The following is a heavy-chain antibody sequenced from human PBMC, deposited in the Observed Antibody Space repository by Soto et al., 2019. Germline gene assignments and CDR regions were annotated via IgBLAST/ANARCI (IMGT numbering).Heavy chain of an antibody. CDR1: GGTFSRYS. Sequence: SVKVSCKASGGTFSRYSISWVRQAPGQGLEWMGGIIPIFGTANYAQKFQGRVTITADESTSTAYMELSSLRSEDTAVYYCARGRYDSSGYIPPDHDYWGQGTLVTVSS. D-gene: IGHD3-22*01. V-gene: IGHV1-69*13. CDR3: ARGRYDSSGYIPPDHDY. J-gene: IGHJ4*02. CDR2: IIPIFGTA.